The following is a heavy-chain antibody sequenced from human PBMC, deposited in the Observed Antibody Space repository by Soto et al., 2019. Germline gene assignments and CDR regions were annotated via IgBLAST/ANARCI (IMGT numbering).Heavy chain of an antibody. J-gene: IGHJ4*02. CDR1: GFTFDDYG. CDR3: ARGRLYDTFLPEAPEFDY. CDR2: INWNGGST. Sequence: PGGSLRLSCAASGFTFDDYGMSWVRQAPGKGLEWVSGINWNGGSTGYADSVKGRFTISRDNAKNSLYLQMNSLRAEDTALYYCARGRLYDTFLPEAPEFDYCGQGTLVIVSS. V-gene: IGHV3-20*04. D-gene: IGHD3-9*01.